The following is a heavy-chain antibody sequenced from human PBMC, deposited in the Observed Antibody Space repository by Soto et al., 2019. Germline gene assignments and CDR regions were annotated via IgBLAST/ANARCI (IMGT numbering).Heavy chain of an antibody. CDR1: GGSFRGYY. CDR3: ARGPRTYTVTPPMYGLDI. V-gene: IGHV4-34*01. CDR2: INHSGST. J-gene: IGHJ6*02. D-gene: IGHD4-17*01. Sequence: PSGTPALTCAVYGGSFRGYYWSWIRQPPGKGLEWIGEINHSGSTNYNPSLKSRVTISVDTSKNQFSLKLSSVTAADTAVYYCARGPRTYTVTPPMYGLDIWGQGTTVTVSS.